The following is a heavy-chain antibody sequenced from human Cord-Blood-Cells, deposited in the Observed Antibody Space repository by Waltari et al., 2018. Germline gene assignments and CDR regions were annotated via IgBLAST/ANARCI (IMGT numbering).Heavy chain of an antibody. J-gene: IGHJ3*02. CDR3: ARGEGYGGNDAFDI. CDR1: GGSISSGDYY. D-gene: IGHD4-17*01. CDR2: IYYRGST. V-gene: IGHV4-30-4*08. Sequence: QVQLQESGPGLVKPSQTLSLTCTVSGGSISSGDYYWSWIPQPPGKGLEWIGYIYYRGSTNYNPSLKRRVTISVDTSKNQFSLKLSSVTAADTAVYYCARGEGYGGNDAFDIWGQGTMVTVSS.